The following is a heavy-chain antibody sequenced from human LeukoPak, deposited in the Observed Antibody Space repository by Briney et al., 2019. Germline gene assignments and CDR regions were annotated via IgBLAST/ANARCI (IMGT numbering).Heavy chain of an antibody. J-gene: IGHJ4*02. Sequence: ASVKVSCKASGYTFTGYYMHWVRQAPGQGLEWMGWINPNSGGTNYAQKFQGRVTMTTDTSTPTAYMELRSLRSDDTAIYYCARGDGYCSGGSCMIFDYWGQGTLVTVSS. CDR1: GYTFTGYY. CDR3: ARGDGYCSGGSCMIFDY. CDR2: INPNSGGT. D-gene: IGHD2-15*01. V-gene: IGHV1-2*02.